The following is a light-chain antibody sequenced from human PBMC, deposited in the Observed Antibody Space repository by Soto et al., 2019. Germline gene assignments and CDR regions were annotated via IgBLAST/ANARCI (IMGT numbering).Light chain of an antibody. V-gene: IGKV1-5*03. Sequence: DIPMTQSPSTLSASIGDRVTITCRASQSISTWLAWYQQKPGTAPKLLIYKASSLESGVPSRFSGSGSGTEFTLTISSLQPDDFATYYCQQRTSSSPWTFGQGTKVEIK. CDR2: KAS. CDR3: QQRTSSSPWT. J-gene: IGKJ1*01. CDR1: QSISTW.